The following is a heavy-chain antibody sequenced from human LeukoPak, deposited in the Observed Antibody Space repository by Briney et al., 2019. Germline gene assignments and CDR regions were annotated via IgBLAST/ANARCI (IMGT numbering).Heavy chain of an antibody. Sequence: ASVKVSCKASGGTFSSYAISWVRQAPGQGLEWMGWMNPNSGNTGYAQKFQGRVTITRNTSISTAYMELSSLRSEDTAVYYCARAEVLRFLEWLPGTYYFDYWGQGTLVTVSS. CDR2: MNPNSGNT. CDR1: GGTFSSYA. D-gene: IGHD3-3*01. J-gene: IGHJ4*02. CDR3: ARAEVLRFLEWLPGTYYFDY. V-gene: IGHV1-8*03.